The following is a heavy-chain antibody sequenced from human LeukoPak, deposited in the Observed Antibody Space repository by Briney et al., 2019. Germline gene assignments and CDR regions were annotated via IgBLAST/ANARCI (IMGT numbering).Heavy chain of an antibody. CDR2: IGLAGDT. Sequence: GGSLRLSCAASGFTFSSYDMHWVRQAPGRGLKWVSAIGLAGDTYYPDSVKGRFTISRENAKNSMHLQMNSLKDGDTAVYYCIRGGIQVSGIDAFDIWGQGTVVTVSS. V-gene: IGHV3-13*01. CDR1: GFTFSSYD. D-gene: IGHD5/OR15-5a*01. CDR3: IRGGIQVSGIDAFDI. J-gene: IGHJ3*02.